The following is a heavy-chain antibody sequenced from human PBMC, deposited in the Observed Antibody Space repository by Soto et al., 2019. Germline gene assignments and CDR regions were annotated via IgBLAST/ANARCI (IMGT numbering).Heavy chain of an antibody. J-gene: IGHJ6*02. D-gene: IGHD2-15*01. CDR1: GYSFTSYW. CDR3: ARGSSRYCSGGSCYLAKYYYYGMDV. CDR2: IYPGDSDT. Sequence: GESLKISCKGSGYSFTSYWIGWVRQMPGKGLEWMGIIYPGDSDTRYSPSFQGQVTISADKSISTAYLQWSSLKASDTAMYYCARGSSRYCSGGSCYLAKYYYYGMDVWGQGTTVTVS. V-gene: IGHV5-51*01.